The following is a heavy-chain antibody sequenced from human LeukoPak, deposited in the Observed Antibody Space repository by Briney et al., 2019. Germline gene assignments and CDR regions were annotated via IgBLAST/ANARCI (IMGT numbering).Heavy chain of an antibody. V-gene: IGHV3-23*01. J-gene: IGHJ4*02. Sequence: GRSLRLSCAASGFTFDDYAMHWVRQAPGKGLEWVSAISGSGGNTYYADSVKGRFTISRDNSKNTLYLQMNSLRAEDTAVYYCAKDPILTGYYSTFDYWGQGTLVTVSS. D-gene: IGHD3-9*01. CDR3: AKDPILTGYYSTFDY. CDR2: ISGSGGNT. CDR1: GFTFDDYA.